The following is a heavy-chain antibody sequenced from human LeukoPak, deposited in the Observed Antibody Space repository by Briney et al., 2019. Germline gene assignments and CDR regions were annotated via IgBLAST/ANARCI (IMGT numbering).Heavy chain of an antibody. CDR2: IKQDGSEK. CDR3: ARLGSEGRLVRKDYYYYYMDV. CDR1: GFTFSSYW. Sequence: QAGGSLRLSCAASGFTFSSYWMSWVRQAPGKGLEWVANIKQDGSEKYYVDSVKGRFTISRDNAKNSLYLQMNSLRAEDTAVYYCARLGSEGRLVRKDYYYYYMDVWGKGTTVTVSS. J-gene: IGHJ6*03. D-gene: IGHD6-6*01. V-gene: IGHV3-7*01.